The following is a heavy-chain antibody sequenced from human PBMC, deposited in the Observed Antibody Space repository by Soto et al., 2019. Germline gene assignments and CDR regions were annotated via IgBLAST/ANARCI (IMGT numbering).Heavy chain of an antibody. J-gene: IGHJ4*02. Sequence: EVQLVESGGGLVQPGGSLRLSCAASGFTVSSNYMSWVRQAPGKGLEWVSVISSGGSTYYADSVKDRFTIARDNSNHGLYLQINSMKAEDTAVYYCARDACSSGWPYYFDYWGQGTLVTVSS. V-gene: IGHV3-66*01. D-gene: IGHD6-19*01. CDR1: GFTVSSNY. CDR2: ISSGGST. CDR3: ARDACSSGWPYYFDY.